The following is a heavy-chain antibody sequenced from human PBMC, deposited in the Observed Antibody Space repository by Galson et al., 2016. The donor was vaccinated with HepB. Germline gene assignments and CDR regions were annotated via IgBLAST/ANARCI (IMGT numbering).Heavy chain of an antibody. CDR1: GFTFSRYG. CDR3: ARDRSAYSSAFDM. Sequence: SLRLSCAVSGFTFSRYGMHWARQAPGKGLEWVAVISYNGENKFYEESMKGRFTISRDNSKNTMYLQLDSLRVADTAIYYCARDRSAYSSAFDMWGRGTMVTVSS. D-gene: IGHD3-3*01. J-gene: IGHJ3*02. CDR2: ISYNGENK. V-gene: IGHV3-30*03.